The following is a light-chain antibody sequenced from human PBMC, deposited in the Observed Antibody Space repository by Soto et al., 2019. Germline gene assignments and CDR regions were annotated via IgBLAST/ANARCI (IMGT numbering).Light chain of an antibody. CDR3: QSYDSSLSGWV. CDR2: SNS. CDR1: RSNIGAGYD. Sequence: QPVLTQPPSVSGAPGQRVTISCTGSRSNIGAGYDVHWYQQLPGTAPKLLIYSNSNRPSGVPDRFSGSKSGTSASLAITGLQAEDEADYYCQSYDSSLSGWVFGGGTKLTVL. J-gene: IGLJ3*02. V-gene: IGLV1-40*01.